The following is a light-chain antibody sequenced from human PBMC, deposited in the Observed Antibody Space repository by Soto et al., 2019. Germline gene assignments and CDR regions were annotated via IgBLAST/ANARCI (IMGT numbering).Light chain of an antibody. CDR3: QQAKNFPWT. V-gene: IGKV1-5*01. CDR1: QSIGDS. CDR2: DVS. Sequence: DVQMTQSPSTLSASVGDRVTITCRASQSIGDSLAWYQQKPGKAPYLLISDVSSLERGVPSRFSGSGSGTDFTLTISSLQPEDFATYYCQQAKNFPWTFGQRTKVDIK. J-gene: IGKJ1*01.